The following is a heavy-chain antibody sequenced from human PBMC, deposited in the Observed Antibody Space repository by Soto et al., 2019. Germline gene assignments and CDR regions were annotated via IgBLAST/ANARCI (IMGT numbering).Heavy chain of an antibody. Sequence: GASLKVSGKASGYAVTSYGISWVRPAPGQGLEWMGWISAYNGNTNYAQKLQGRVTMTTDTSTSTAYMELRSLRSDDTALDYCAGVGLNPFVYYYYGMHVWGQGTPVNAPQ. CDR2: ISAYNGNT. D-gene: IGHD2-21*01. J-gene: IGHJ6*01. CDR3: AGVGLNPFVYYYYGMHV. V-gene: IGHV1-18*04. CDR1: GYAVTSYG.